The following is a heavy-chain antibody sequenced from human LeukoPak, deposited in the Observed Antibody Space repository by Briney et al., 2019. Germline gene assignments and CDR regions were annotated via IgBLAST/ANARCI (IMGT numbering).Heavy chain of an antibody. Sequence: PGGSLRLSCAASGFTFSGYDMQWVRQAPGKGLEWVSGISRSGPTYYRDSVKGRFTNSRDNSKDTLYLQMDSLRAEDTATYYCAKGESFAFAMWGQGTMVTVSS. CDR1: GFTFSGYD. CDR2: ISRSGPT. J-gene: IGHJ3*02. CDR3: AKGESFAFAM. V-gene: IGHV3-23*01.